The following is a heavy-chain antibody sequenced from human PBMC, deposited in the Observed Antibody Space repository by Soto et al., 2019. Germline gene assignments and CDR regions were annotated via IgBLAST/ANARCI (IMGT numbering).Heavy chain of an antibody. CDR1: GYTFTSYY. CDR2: INPSGGST. Sequence: ASVKVSCKASGYTFTSYYMHWVRLAPGQGLEWMGIINPSGGSTSYAQKFQGRVTMTRDTSTSTVYMELSSLRSEDTAVYYCASSRSLGTLIRVDDAFDIWGQGTMVTVSS. V-gene: IGHV1-46*03. J-gene: IGHJ3*02. CDR3: ASSRSLGTLIRVDDAFDI. D-gene: IGHD7-27*01.